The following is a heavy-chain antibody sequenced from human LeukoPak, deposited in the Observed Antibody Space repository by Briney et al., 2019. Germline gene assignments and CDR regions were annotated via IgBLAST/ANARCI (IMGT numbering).Heavy chain of an antibody. CDR1: GYIFTDYY. CDR3: ARVRRDGYNLEGAFDI. Sequence: ASVKVSCKASGYIFTDYYMHWVRQAPGQELGWMGRINPNSGGTNYAQKFQGRVTMTRDTSISTAYTELSSLRSEDTAVYYCARVRRDGYNLEGAFDIWGQGTMVTVSS. V-gene: IGHV1/OR15-1*01. D-gene: IGHD5-24*01. CDR2: INPNSGGT. J-gene: IGHJ3*02.